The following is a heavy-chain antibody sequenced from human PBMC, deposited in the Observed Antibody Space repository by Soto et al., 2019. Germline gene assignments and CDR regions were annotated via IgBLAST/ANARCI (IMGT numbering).Heavy chain of an antibody. V-gene: IGHV4-59*12. Sequence: PSETLSLTCTVSGGSSSSYYWSWIRQPPGKGLEWIGYIYHSGSTYYNPSLKSRVTISVDRSKNQFSLKLSSVTAADTAVYYCARGPVWQYYFDYWGQGTLVTVSS. D-gene: IGHD6-19*01. CDR1: GGSSSSYY. CDR2: IYHSGST. J-gene: IGHJ4*02. CDR3: ARGPVWQYYFDY.